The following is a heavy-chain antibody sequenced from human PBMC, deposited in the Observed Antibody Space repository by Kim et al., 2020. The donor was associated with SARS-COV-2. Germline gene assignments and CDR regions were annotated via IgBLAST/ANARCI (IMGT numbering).Heavy chain of an antibody. CDR2: IKQDGSEK. CDR1: GFTFSSYW. D-gene: IGHD5-18*01. V-gene: IGHV3-7*03. CDR3: ASQHYTAWIHDNWFDP. J-gene: IGHJ5*02. Sequence: GGSLRLSCAASGFTFSSYWMSWVRQAPGKGLEWVANIKQDGSEKYYVDSVKGRFTISRDNAKNSLYLQMNSLRAEDTAVYYCASQHYTAWIHDNWFDPWGQGTLVTVSS.